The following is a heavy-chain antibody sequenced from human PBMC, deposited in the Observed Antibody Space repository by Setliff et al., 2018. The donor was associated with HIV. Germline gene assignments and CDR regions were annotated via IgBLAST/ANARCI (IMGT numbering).Heavy chain of an antibody. V-gene: IGHV4-39*07. Sequence: SETLSLTCTVSGGSFIGSSFQSTWIRQTPGKGLEWIADIAYSGTTMYTNYNPSLESLVIVSEDTSRDQFFLKLTSVTADDTAIYYCARGPPFAYWGQGLLVTV. J-gene: IGHJ4*02. CDR1: GGSFIGSSFQ. CDR2: IAYSGTTMYT. CDR3: ARGPPFAY.